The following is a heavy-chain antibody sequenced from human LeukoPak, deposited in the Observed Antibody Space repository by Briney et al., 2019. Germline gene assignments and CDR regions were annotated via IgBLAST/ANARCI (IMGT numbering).Heavy chain of an antibody. D-gene: IGHD2-21*01. CDR2: INPNSGGT. CDR3: ARDIVVVIYWFDP. V-gene: IGHV1-2*02. CDR1: GYTFTGYY. J-gene: IGHJ5*02. Sequence: ASVTLSCKASGYTFTGYYIHWVRQAPGQGLEWMGWINPNSGGTNYAQKFQGRVTMTRDTSISTAYMELSRLRSDDTAVYYCARDIVVVIYWFDPWGRGTLVTVSS.